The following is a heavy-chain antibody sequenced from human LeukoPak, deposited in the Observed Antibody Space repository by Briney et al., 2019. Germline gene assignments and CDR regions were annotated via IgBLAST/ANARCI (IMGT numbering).Heavy chain of an antibody. CDR1: GSTFSEYW. CDR2: IKEDGSEK. CDR3: ARFPKGFGD. V-gene: IGHV3-7*05. Sequence: GGSLLLCRAAAGSTFSEYWMSGGRPAPGEGLEWVASIKEDGSEKYYVDSVKGRCTISRDNAKNSLYLQMNTLRVEDTAMYYCARFPKGFGDWGQGTLVT. J-gene: IGHJ4*02.